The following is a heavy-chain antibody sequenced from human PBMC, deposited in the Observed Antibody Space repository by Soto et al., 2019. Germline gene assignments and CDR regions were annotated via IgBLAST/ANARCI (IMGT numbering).Heavy chain of an antibody. CDR1: GGSFSSISNHY. J-gene: IGHJ6*02. Sequence: TSETLSLTCTFFGGSFSSISNHYCSWIRQPPGKGLEWIGYISYSGSTSYNPTLKSRLIISVDTSQNQVSLKLASVTAADTAVYYCLTQGFGPLHGLVDVWGQGTTVTVSS. CDR2: ISYSGST. D-gene: IGHD3-10*01. V-gene: IGHV4-59*08. CDR3: LTQGFGPLHGLVDV.